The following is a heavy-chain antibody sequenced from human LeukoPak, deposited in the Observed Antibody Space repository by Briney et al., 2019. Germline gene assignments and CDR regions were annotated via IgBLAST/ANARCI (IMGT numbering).Heavy chain of an antibody. CDR1: GYTFSNYG. D-gene: IGHD6-6*01. J-gene: IGHJ4*02. V-gene: IGHV1-18*04. Sequence: ASVKVSCQASGYTFSNYGIIWVRQASGQGLEWMGWINPYNGNTNFGQKVQGRVTMTTDTTTRTVYMELRNMRYDDTAVYYCARSHSSSLRAPFGYWGQGTLVTVSS. CDR2: INPYNGNT. CDR3: ARSHSSSLRAPFGY.